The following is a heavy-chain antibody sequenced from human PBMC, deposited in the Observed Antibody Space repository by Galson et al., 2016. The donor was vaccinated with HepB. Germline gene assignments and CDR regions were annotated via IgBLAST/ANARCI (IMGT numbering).Heavy chain of an antibody. V-gene: IGHV3-21*04. CDR1: GFTFSTYT. CDR2: ISISSSSI. J-gene: IGHJ2*01. Sequence: SLRLSCAASGFTFSTYTMNWVRQAPGKGLEWVSSISISSSSIYYADSVKGRFTISRDNAKNSLYLQTNSLRGEDTAVYYYAREAFYYDTWGRGTLVTVSS. CDR3: AREAFYYDT. D-gene: IGHD3-22*01.